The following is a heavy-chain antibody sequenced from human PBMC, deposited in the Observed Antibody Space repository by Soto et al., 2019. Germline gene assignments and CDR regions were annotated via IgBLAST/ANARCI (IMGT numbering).Heavy chain of an antibody. CDR1: GLTFSSYW. J-gene: IGHJ4*02. CDR3: ARASGSNIHFDY. CDR2: INTDGSST. V-gene: IGHV3-74*01. Sequence: EVQLVESGGGLVQPGGSLRLSCAASGLTFSSYWMHWVRQAPGKGLVWVSRINTDGSSTTYADSVKGRFTISRDNTKNPLYLQRNSLRVEDTAVYYCARASGSNIHFDYWGQGTLVTVSS. D-gene: IGHD1-26*01.